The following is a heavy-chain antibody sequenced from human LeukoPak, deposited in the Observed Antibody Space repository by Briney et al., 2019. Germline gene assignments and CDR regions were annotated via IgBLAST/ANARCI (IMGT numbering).Heavy chain of an antibody. Sequence: ASVNVSCKASGYTFTGYYMHWVRQAPGQGLEWMGWINPNSGGTNYAQKFQGWVTMTRDTSISTAYMELSRLRSDDTAVYYCARGGFDSSGLRSVYFDYWGQGTLVTVSS. CDR2: INPNSGGT. CDR3: ARGGFDSSGLRSVYFDY. CDR1: GYTFTGYY. J-gene: IGHJ4*02. V-gene: IGHV1-2*04. D-gene: IGHD3-22*01.